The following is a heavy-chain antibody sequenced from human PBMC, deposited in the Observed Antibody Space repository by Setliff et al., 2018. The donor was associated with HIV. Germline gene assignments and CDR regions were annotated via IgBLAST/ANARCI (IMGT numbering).Heavy chain of an antibody. CDR3: ARRKSGSSYRFFNY. J-gene: IGHJ4*02. CDR2: ISASGNT. V-gene: IGHV4-61*09. Sequence: SETLSLTCTVSGPPIAIGSYYWTWIRQPAGRGLEWIGHISASGNTKYSPTLQSRVTLSVNPSNNQFSLNLTSVTAADTAVYYCARRKSGSSYRFFNYWGLGSLVTVYS. CDR1: GPPIAIGSYY. D-gene: IGHD3-16*02.